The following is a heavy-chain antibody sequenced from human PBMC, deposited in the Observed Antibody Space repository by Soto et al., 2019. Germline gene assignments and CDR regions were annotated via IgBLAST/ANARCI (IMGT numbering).Heavy chain of an antibody. V-gene: IGHV3-11*01. CDR3: ARVLADFWSGYYEFGYYYMDV. D-gene: IGHD3-3*01. CDR1: GFTFSDYY. CDR2: ISSSGSTI. J-gene: IGHJ6*03. Sequence: QVQLVESGGGLVKPGGSLRLSCAASGFTFSDYYMSWIRQAPGKGLEWVSYISSSGSTIYYADSVKGRFTISRDNAKNSLYLQMNSLRAEDTAVYYCARVLADFWSGYYEFGYYYMDVWGKGTTVTVSS.